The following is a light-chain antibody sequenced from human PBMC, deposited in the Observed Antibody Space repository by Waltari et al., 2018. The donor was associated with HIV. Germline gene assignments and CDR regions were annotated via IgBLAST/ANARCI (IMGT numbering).Light chain of an antibody. V-gene: IGLV2-23*01. Sequence: QSALTQPASVSGSPGQSITIPCTGTSRDVGSSNIVTWYQQHPGKAPKLMIYEGSKRPSGVSNRFSGSKSGNTASLTISGLQAEDEADYYCCSYAGSSTWVFGGGTKLTVL. CDR3: CSYAGSSTWV. J-gene: IGLJ3*02. CDR2: EGS. CDR1: SRDVGSSNI.